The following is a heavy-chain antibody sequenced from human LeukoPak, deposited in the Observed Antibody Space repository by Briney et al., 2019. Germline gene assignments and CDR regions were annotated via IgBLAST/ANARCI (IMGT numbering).Heavy chain of an antibody. V-gene: IGHV3-11*05. CDR1: GFAFSDYY. J-gene: IGHJ4*02. CDR2: ISSSSSYT. CDR3: AREDVVNYYDSSGYPNFDY. Sequence: PGGSLRLSCAASGFAFSDYYMSWICQAPGKGLEWVSYISSSSSYTNYADSVKGRFTISRDNAKNSLYLQMNSLRAEDTAVYYCAREDVVNYYDSSGYPNFDYWGQGTLVTVSS. D-gene: IGHD3-22*01.